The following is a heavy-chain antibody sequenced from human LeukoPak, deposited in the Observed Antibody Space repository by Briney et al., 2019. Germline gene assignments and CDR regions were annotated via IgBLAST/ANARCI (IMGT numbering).Heavy chain of an antibody. J-gene: IGHJ5*02. CDR2: MNPNSGNT. CDR3: ARVVVVVVAATPSTWFDP. D-gene: IGHD2-15*01. CDR1: GYTFTSYD. Sequence: ASVKVSCKASGYTFTSYDINWVRQATGQGLEWMGWMNPNSGNTGYAQKFQGRVTMTRNTSISTAYMELSSLRSEDTAVYYCARVVVVVVAATPSTWFDPWGQGTLVTVSS. V-gene: IGHV1-8*01.